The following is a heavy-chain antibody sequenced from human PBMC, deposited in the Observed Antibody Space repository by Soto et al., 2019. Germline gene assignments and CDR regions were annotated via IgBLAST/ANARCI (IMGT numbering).Heavy chain of an antibody. Sequence: QITLKESGPTLVKPTQTLTLTCTFSGFSLSTSGVGVGWIRQPPGKALEWLALIYWDDDKRYSPSLKSRLTITKDTSKNQVVLTMTNMDPVDTATYHCAHTLDSLDFWSGYSLFDYWGQGTLVTVSS. J-gene: IGHJ4*02. V-gene: IGHV2-5*02. D-gene: IGHD3-3*01. CDR1: GFSLSTSGVG. CDR3: AHTLDSLDFWSGYSLFDY. CDR2: IYWDDDK.